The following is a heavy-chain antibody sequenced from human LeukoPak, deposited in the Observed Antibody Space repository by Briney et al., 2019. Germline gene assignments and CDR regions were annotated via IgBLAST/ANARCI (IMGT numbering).Heavy chain of an antibody. D-gene: IGHD2-2*01. Sequence: GGSLRLSCAASGFTFDDYTMHWVRQSPGKGLEWVSLMTWDAGTTYYADSVNGRFTISRDNSKNSLYLQMNSLRSEDTALYYCTKGGQTAARDMDVWGKGTTVTVSS. CDR1: GFTFDDYT. J-gene: IGHJ6*03. V-gene: IGHV3-43*01. CDR2: MTWDAGTT. CDR3: TKGGQTAARDMDV.